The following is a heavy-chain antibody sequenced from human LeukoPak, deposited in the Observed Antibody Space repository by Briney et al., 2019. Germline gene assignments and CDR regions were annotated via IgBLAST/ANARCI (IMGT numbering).Heavy chain of an antibody. CDR3: AKVGYCSSTSCSKGHYYYYYYGMDV. CDR1: GFTFSSYA. CDR2: ISGSGGST. Sequence: GGSLRLSCAASGFTFSSYAMSWVRQAPGKGPEWVSAISGSGGSTYYADSVKGRFTISRDNSKNTLYLQMNSLRAEDTAVYYCAKVGYCSSTSCSKGHYYYYYYGMDVWGQGTTVTVSS. J-gene: IGHJ6*02. D-gene: IGHD2-2*03. V-gene: IGHV3-23*01.